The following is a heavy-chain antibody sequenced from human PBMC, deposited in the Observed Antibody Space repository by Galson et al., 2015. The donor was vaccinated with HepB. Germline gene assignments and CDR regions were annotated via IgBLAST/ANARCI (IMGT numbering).Heavy chain of an antibody. CDR1: GYAFTSNG. CDR2: ISTNSGKT. Sequence: SVKVSCKASGYAFTSNGLSCVRQAPGKGLEWMGWISTNSGKTNYAQKFQGRVTLTTDTSTTTAYMELRSLRSDDTAVYYCARDRLHSLDYWGQGTLVAVSS. J-gene: IGHJ4*02. D-gene: IGHD2-15*01. CDR3: ARDRLHSLDY. V-gene: IGHV1-18*04.